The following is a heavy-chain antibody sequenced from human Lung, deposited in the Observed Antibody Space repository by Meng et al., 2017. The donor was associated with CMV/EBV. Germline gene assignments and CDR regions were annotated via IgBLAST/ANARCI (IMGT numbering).Heavy chain of an antibody. CDR1: GFTFSSYA. J-gene: IGHJ5*02. CDR3: AKGISNYVHPNWFDP. Sequence: GGSLRLXCAASGFTFSSYAMSWVRQAPGKGLEWVSAISGSGGSTYYADSVKGRFTISRDNSKNTLYLQMNSLRAEDTAVYYCAKGISNYVHPNWFDPWGQRTLVTVSS. CDR2: ISGSGGST. D-gene: IGHD4-11*01. V-gene: IGHV3-23*01.